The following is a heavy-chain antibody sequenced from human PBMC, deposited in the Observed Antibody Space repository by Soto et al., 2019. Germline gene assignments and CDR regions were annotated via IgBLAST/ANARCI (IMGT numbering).Heavy chain of an antibody. CDR2: IYPGGSDT. CDR1: GYSFTSYW. V-gene: IGHV5-51*01. D-gene: IGHD6-13*01. CDR3: GGPLMYSRSGRNLDSFDI. Sequence: GESLKISGKGSGYSFTSYWIGWVRQMPGKGLEWMGVIYPGGSDTRYSPSFQGQVTISADKSISTAYLQWSSLKAANPAMYTLGGPLMYSRSGRNLDSFDIWGKGKMFTASS. J-gene: IGHJ3*02.